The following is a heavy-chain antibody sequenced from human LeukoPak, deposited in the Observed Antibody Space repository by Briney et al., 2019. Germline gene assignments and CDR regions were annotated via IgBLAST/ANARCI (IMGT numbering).Heavy chain of an antibody. D-gene: IGHD3-3*01. CDR1: GFTFSSYE. CDR2: ISHDGSNK. Sequence: GGSLRLSCAASGFTFSSYEMNWVRQAPGKGLEWVAVISHDGSNKYYADSVKGRFTISRDNSKNTLYLQMNSLRPEDTAVYYCAREGGISIFGVLINWGQGTLVTASS. J-gene: IGHJ4*02. CDR3: AREGGISIFGVLIN. V-gene: IGHV3-30*04.